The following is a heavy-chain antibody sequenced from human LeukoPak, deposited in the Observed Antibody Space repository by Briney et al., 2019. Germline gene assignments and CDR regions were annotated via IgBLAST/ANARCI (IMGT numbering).Heavy chain of an antibody. D-gene: IGHD2-2*01. CDR2: ISSSGSAI. V-gene: IGHV3-48*03. Sequence: GGSLRLSCAASGFTFSSYEMNWVRQAPGKGLEWVSYISSSGSAIYYADSVKGRFTISRDNAKNSLYLQMNSLRAEDTAVYYYARALYCSSTSCPLYYGMDVWGRGTTVTVSS. J-gene: IGHJ6*04. CDR1: GFTFSSYE. CDR3: ARALYCSSTSCPLYYGMDV.